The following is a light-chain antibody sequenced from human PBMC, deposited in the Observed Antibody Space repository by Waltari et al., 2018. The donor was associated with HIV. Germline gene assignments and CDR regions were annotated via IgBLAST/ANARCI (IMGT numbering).Light chain of an antibody. J-gene: IGLJ3*02. Sequence: QSVLTQPPSVSAAPGQKVTISCSGSSSNIWRNYVSWYQQLPGAAPKLLIYDNTVRPSGIPDRFAGSKSGTSATLGITGLQTGDEADYYCGTWDSSLGGWVFGGGTKLAVL. CDR1: SSNIWRNY. CDR3: GTWDSSLGGWV. V-gene: IGLV1-51*01. CDR2: DNT.